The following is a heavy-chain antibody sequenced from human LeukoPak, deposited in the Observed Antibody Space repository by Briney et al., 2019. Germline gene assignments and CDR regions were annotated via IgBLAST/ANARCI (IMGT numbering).Heavy chain of an antibody. J-gene: IGHJ4*02. D-gene: IGHD3-22*01. CDR2: ISSSSSYI. CDR1: GFTFSSYS. V-gene: IGHV3-21*04. Sequence: GGSLRLSCAASGFTFSSYSMNWVRQAPGKGLEWVSSISSSSSYIYYADSVKGRFTISRDNSKNTLYLQMNSLRAEDTAVYYCAKVPSYYYDSSGYYYWNYWGQGTLVTVSS. CDR3: AKVPSYYYDSSGYYYWNY.